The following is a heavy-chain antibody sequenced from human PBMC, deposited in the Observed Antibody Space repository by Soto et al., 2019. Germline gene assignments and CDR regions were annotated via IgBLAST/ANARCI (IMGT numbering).Heavy chain of an antibody. CDR2: MNPNSGNT. CDR3: ARGPGRGAHCDY. V-gene: IGHV1-8*01. D-gene: IGHD3-10*01. Sequence: QVQLVQSGAEVKKPGASVKVSCKASGYTFTTYDINWVRQATGQGLEWMGWMNPNSGNTGYAQNFQGRVTMTRNTSRGTAYMELSSLRSEDTAVYYCARGPGRGAHCDYWGQGTLVTVSS. CDR1: GYTFTTYD. J-gene: IGHJ4*02.